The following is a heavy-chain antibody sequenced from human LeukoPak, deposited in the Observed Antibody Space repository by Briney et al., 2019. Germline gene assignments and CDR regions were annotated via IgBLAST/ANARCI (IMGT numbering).Heavy chain of an antibody. J-gene: IGHJ6*02. CDR1: GFTFSNAW. CDR2: IKSKTDGGTT. Sequence: PGGSLRLSCAASGFTFSNAWMSWVRQAPGKGLEWVGRIKSKTDGGTTDYAAPVKGRFTISRDDSKNTLYLQMNSLKTEDTAVHYCTTDYGSGSYPYYYYGMDVWGQGTTVTVSS. CDR3: TTDYGSGSYPYYYYGMDV. D-gene: IGHD3-10*01. V-gene: IGHV3-15*01.